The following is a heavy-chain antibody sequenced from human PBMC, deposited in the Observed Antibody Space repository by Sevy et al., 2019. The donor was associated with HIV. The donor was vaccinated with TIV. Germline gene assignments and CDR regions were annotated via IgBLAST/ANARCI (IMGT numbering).Heavy chain of an antibody. D-gene: IGHD5-18*01. CDR2: YFHSGPF. CDR1: GVSLTGADYY. CDR3: ARSENVDSAPFDY. V-gene: IGHV4-30-4*01. J-gene: IGHJ4*02. Sequence: SETLSLTCSVTGVSLTGADYYWSWVRQAPGKGLEWIAYYFHSGPFYYSPTLKSRLSISVDTTQNQFSLKLTSVTAADSAVYYRARSENVDSAPFDYWGQGTPVTVSS.